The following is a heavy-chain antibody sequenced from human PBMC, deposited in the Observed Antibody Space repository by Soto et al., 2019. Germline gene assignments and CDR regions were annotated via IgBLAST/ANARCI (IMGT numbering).Heavy chain of an antibody. Sequence: ASVKVSCKASGYTFTSYGISWVRQAPGQGLEWMGWISAYNGNTNYAQKLQGRVTMTTDTSTSTAYMELRSLRSDDTAVYYCAREQVVEATYYYYGMDVWGQGTTVTVSS. CDR3: AREQVVEATYYYYGMDV. D-gene: IGHD1-26*01. CDR2: ISAYNGNT. CDR1: GYTFTSYG. J-gene: IGHJ6*02. V-gene: IGHV1-18*01.